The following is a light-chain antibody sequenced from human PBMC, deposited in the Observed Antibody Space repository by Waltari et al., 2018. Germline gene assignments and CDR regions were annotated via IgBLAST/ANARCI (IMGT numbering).Light chain of an antibody. J-gene: IGKJ4*01. CDR3: QQYDNFPPT. CDR2: DAW. CDR1: QGITNF. Sequence: DIQMTQSPSSLSASLGDRVIITCQASQGITNFLHWYQQELVKAPKILISDAWMLRTAVPSRFSGRGSGTDFTFTISGLQPEDVGTDYCQQYDNFPPTFGGGTRVEIK. V-gene: IGKV1-33*01.